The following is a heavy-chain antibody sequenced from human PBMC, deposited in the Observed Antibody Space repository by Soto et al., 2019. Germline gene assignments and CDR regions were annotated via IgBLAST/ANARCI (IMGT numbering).Heavy chain of an antibody. CDR2: ISWNSGSI. D-gene: IGHD5-12*01. CDR1: GFTFDDYA. CDR3: AKDIRAIAATILDY. Sequence: PGGPLRLSCAASGFTFDDYAMHWVRQAPGKGLEWVSGISWNSGSIGYADSVKGRFTISRDNAKNSLYLQMNSLRAEDTALYYCAKDIRAIAATILDYWGQGTLV. V-gene: IGHV3-9*01. J-gene: IGHJ4*02.